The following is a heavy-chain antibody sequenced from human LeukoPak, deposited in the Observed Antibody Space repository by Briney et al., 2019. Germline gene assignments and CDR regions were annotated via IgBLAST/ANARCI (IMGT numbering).Heavy chain of an antibody. CDR2: ISSSSSYI. J-gene: IGHJ4*02. Sequence: GGSLRLSCAASGFTFSNAWMNWVRQAPGKGLEWVSSISSSSSYIYYADSVKGRFTISRDNAKNSLYLQMNSLRAEDTAVYYCARDYYNSSGYDYWGQGTLVTVSS. CDR3: ARDYYNSSGYDY. D-gene: IGHD3-22*01. CDR1: GFTFSNAW. V-gene: IGHV3-21*01.